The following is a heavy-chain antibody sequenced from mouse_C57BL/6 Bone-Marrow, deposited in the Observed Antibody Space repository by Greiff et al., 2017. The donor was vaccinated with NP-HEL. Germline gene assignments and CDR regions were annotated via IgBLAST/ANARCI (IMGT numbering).Heavy chain of an antibody. D-gene: IGHD2-1*01. CDR2: IDPETGGT. Sequence: QVQLQQSGAELVRPGASVTLSCKASGYTFTDYEMHWVKQTPVHGLEWIGAIDPETGGTAYNQKFKGKAILTADKSSSTAYMELRSLTSEDSAVYYCTRWIYGNYEGWDYWGQGTTLTVSS. CDR3: TRWIYGNYEGWDY. CDR1: GYTFTDYE. J-gene: IGHJ2*01. V-gene: IGHV1-15*01.